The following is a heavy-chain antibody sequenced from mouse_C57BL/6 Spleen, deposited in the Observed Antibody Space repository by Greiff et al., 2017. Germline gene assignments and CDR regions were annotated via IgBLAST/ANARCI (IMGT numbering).Heavy chain of an antibody. CDR2: IDPSDSYT. J-gene: IGHJ1*03. V-gene: IGHV1-69*01. Sequence: QVQLQQPGAELVMPGASVKLSCKASGYTFTSYWMHWVKQRPGQGLEWIGEIDPSDSYTNYNQKFKGKSTLTVDKSSSTAYMQLSSLTSEDSAVYYCERLYGSSYYWYFDVWGTGTTVTVSS. CDR1: GYTFTSYW. CDR3: ERLYGSSYYWYFDV. D-gene: IGHD1-1*01.